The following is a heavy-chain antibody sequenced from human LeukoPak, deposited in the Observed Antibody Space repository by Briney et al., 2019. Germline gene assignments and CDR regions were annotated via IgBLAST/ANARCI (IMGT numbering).Heavy chain of an antibody. V-gene: IGHV4-59*01. J-gene: IGHJ4*02. Sequence: PSETLSLTCTVSGGSISSYYGSWIRQPPGKGLEWIGYIYYSGSTNYNPSLKSRVTISVDTSKNQFSLKLSSVTAADTDVYYCARARSNWDYYFDYWGQGTLVTVSS. CDR3: ARARSNWDYYFDY. CDR2: IYYSGST. CDR1: GGSISSYY. D-gene: IGHD1-7*01.